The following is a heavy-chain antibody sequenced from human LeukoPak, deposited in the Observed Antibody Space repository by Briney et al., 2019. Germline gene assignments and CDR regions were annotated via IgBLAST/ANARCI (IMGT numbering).Heavy chain of an antibody. V-gene: IGHV1-18*01. CDR3: ARSPRGQQLIDY. D-gene: IGHD6-13*01. J-gene: IGHJ4*02. CDR1: GYTFTSYG. CDR2: ISAYNGNT. Sequence: ASVKVSCKASGYTFTSYGISWVRQAPGQGLEWMGWISAYNGNTNYAQKFQGRVTITADKSTSTAYMELSSLRSEDTAVYYCARSPRGQQLIDYWGQGTLVTVSS.